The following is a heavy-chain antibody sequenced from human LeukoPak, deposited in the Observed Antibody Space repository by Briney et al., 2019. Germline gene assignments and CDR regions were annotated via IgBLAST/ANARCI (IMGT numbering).Heavy chain of an antibody. CDR2: IYPGDFDT. V-gene: IGHV5-51*01. CDR1: GYSFTSNW. D-gene: IGHD6-13*01. CDR3: ARAIAAAGHYFYYGMDV. J-gene: IGHJ6*02. Sequence: GESLKISCKGSGYSFTSNWIGWVRQMPGKGLEWMGIIYPGDFDTRYSPSFQGQVTISADKSISTAYLQWSSLKASDTAIYYCARAIAAAGHYFYYGMDVWGQGTTVTVSS.